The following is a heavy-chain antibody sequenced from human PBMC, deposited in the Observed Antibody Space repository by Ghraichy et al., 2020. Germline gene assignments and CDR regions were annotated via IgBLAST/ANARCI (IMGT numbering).Heavy chain of an antibody. V-gene: IGHV3-30*02. CDR1: GFTFSSYG. CDR3: AKDPGQDLYSSSCYYGMDA. J-gene: IGHJ6*02. CDR2: IRYDGSNK. D-gene: IGHD6-13*01. Sequence: GGSLRLSCAASGFTFSSYGMYWVRQAPGKGLEWVAFIRYDGSNKYYADSVKGRFTISRDNSKNTLYLQMNSLRAEDTAVYYCAKDPGQDLYSSSCYYGMDACGQETTFTVSS.